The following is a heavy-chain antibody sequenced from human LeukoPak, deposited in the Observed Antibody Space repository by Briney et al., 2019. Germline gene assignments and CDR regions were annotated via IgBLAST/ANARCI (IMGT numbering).Heavy chain of an antibody. CDR2: ISSSSNTI. CDR3: ARAYSSSSGRDAFDS. D-gene: IGHD6-6*01. J-gene: IGHJ3*02. CDR1: GFTFKIYN. V-gene: IGHV3-48*02. Sequence: GGSLRLSCASSGFTFKIYNMNGVRQARGRGLEGGSYISSSSNTIYYADSVKGRFTISRDSAKTSLFLQMNSLRDEDTAVYYCARAYSSSSGRDAFDSWGLGTLVTVSS.